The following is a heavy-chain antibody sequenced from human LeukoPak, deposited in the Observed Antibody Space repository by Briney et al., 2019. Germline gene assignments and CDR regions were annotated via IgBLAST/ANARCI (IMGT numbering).Heavy chain of an antibody. CDR1: GGSISSTFYH. V-gene: IGHV4-39*01. CDR3: ARRLHYFDY. Sequence: SETLSLTCTVSGGSISSTFYHWDWIRQPPGKGLEWMGRIRYSGTTYYNPSLKGRVTIFVDTSNNQFSLRLRSVTAADTAVYYCARRLHYFDYWGQGSLVTVSS. CDR2: IRYSGTT. J-gene: IGHJ4*02. D-gene: IGHD2-21*02.